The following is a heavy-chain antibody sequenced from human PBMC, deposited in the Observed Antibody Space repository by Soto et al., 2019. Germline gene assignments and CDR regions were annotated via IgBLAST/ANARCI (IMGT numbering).Heavy chain of an antibody. CDR2: IYYSGST. CDR1: GGSISSISYY. Sequence: SETLSLTCTVSGGSISSISYYWGWIRQPPGKGLEWIGSIYYSGSTYYNPSLKSRVTISVDTSKNQFSLKLSSVTAADTAVYYCARLTTVTTYVYWGQGTLVTVSS. CDR3: ARLTTVTTYVY. J-gene: IGHJ4*02. V-gene: IGHV4-39*01. D-gene: IGHD4-17*01.